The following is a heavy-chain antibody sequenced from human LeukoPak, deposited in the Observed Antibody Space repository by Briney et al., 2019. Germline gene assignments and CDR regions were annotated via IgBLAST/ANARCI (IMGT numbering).Heavy chain of an antibody. J-gene: IGHJ6*03. CDR1: GYTFTGYY. CDR3: ARDGLYDLTVVQGVITDYYYYYMDV. CDR2: INPNSGGT. D-gene: IGHD3-10*01. V-gene: IGHV1-2*02. Sequence: GASVKVSCKASGYTFTGYYMHWVRQAPGQGVEWMGWINPNSGGTNYAQKFQGRVTMTRDTPISTAYMELSRLRFDDTAVYYCARDGLYDLTVVQGVITDYYYYYMDVWGKGTTVTVSS.